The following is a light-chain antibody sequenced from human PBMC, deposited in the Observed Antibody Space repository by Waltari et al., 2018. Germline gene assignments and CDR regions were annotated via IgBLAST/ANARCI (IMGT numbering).Light chain of an antibody. CDR3: GTWDTALRAVV. J-gene: IGLJ2*01. Sequence: QSVLTQPPSVSAAPGEKVSISCSGSASNIAQRPVPWYRHVPGTAPKFLIYAFFSRPADIPDRFSGSKSGTSATLTISDLQPGDEADYYCGTWDTALRAVVFGGGTKVTVL. CDR2: AFF. V-gene: IGLV1-51*01. CDR1: ASNIAQRP.